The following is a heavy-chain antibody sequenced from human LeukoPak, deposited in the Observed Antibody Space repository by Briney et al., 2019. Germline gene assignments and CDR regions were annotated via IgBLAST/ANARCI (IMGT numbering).Heavy chain of an antibody. D-gene: IGHD4-17*01. Sequence: PSETLSLTCTVSGGSISSSSYYWGWIRQPPGKGLEWIGNIYYSGSTDYNPSLKSRVTLSVDTSQKQFSLKLSSVTAADTAVYYCARDNGDYYFDFWGQGTLVTVSS. CDR3: ARDNGDYYFDF. J-gene: IGHJ4*02. CDR2: IYYSGST. CDR1: GGSISSSSYY. V-gene: IGHV4-39*07.